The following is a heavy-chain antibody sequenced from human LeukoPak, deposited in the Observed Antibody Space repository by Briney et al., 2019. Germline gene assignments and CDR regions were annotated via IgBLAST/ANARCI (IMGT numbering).Heavy chain of an antibody. CDR3: ARAPGGYNYGALFYFDC. CDR1: GGSISSHY. V-gene: IGHV4-59*11. J-gene: IGHJ4*02. D-gene: IGHD5-18*01. Sequence: SETLSLTCTDSGGSISSHYWSWIRQPPGKGLEWSGYISYSGSTNYNTSLKRRVAISVDAPTNQFSLTLSSVTAADTAVYYCARAPGGYNYGALFYFDCWGQGTLVTVSS. CDR2: ISYSGST.